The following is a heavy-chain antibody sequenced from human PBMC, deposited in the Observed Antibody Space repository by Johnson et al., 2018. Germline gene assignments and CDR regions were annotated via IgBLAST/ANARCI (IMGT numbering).Heavy chain of an antibody. CDR2: IIPLFGTA. CDR3: ARGSDDSSGTDAFDI. V-gene: IGHV1-69*01. CDR1: GGTFSSSV. D-gene: IGHD3-22*01. Sequence: QVQLGQSGAEVKKPGSSVKVSCKASGGTFSSSVISWVRQAPGQGLEWMGGIIPLFGTASYAQKFQGRVTITADESTSTAYMELSSLRSEDTAVYYCARGSDDSSGTDAFDIWGQGTMVTVSS. J-gene: IGHJ3*02.